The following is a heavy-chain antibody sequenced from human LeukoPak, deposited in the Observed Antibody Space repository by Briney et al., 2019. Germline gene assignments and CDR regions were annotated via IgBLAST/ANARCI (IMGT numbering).Heavy chain of an antibody. J-gene: IGHJ4*02. CDR3: ARVWRRRASMVRGVKKTYYFDY. CDR1: GGSFSGYY. CDR2: INHSGST. V-gene: IGHV4-34*01. D-gene: IGHD3-10*01. Sequence: SETLSLTCAVYGGSFSGYYWSWIRQPPGKGLEWIGEINHSGSTNYNPSLKSRVTISVDTSKNQFSLKLSSVTAADTAVYYCARVWRRRASMVRGVKKTYYFDYWGQGTLVTVSS.